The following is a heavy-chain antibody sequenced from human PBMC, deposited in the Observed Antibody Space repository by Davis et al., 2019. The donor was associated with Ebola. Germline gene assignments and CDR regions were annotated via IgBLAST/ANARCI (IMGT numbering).Heavy chain of an antibody. CDR2: ILYGAGA. D-gene: IGHD3-3*01. Sequence: GSLRLSCTVSGGSISSYYWSWIRQSPGKGLEWIGYILYGAGAKYNPSLESRLTISGDTSENQLSLKLTSVTAADTAIYYCARHPGVGSASGRLDSWGQGTLVVVSS. CDR3: ARHPGVGSASGRLDS. CDR1: GGSISSYY. J-gene: IGHJ4*02. V-gene: IGHV4-59*08.